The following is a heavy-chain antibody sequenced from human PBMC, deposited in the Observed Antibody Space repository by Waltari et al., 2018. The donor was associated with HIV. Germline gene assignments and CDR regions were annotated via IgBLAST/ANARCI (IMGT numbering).Heavy chain of an antibody. J-gene: IGHJ4*02. V-gene: IGHV4-39*01. CDR2: ISYRWNT. CDR1: GGSISSTNYY. D-gene: IGHD1-26*01. CDR3: ARRLLVGSTEGAGDY. Sequence: QLQLQESGPGLVQPSETLSLTCTVSGGSISSTNYYWGWIRQLPNKGMEWIGSISYRWNTYYNPSLKSRVTRSVDTSKHQFSLKVSSVIAAYTAVYYCARRLLVGSTEGAGDYWGQGTLVTVSS.